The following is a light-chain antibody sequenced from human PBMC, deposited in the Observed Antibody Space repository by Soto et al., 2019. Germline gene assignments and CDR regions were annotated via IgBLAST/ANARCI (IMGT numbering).Light chain of an antibody. CDR2: AAT. CDR1: QSISSY. J-gene: IGKJ4*01. V-gene: IGKV1-39*01. Sequence: DIQMTQSPSSLSASVGDRVTITCRASQSISSYLNWYQQKPGKAPKLLIYAATTLQGGVPSRFSGSGSGTDFTLTISSLQPEDFATYTCQQSSTTPLTFGGGTKVDIK. CDR3: QQSSTTPLT.